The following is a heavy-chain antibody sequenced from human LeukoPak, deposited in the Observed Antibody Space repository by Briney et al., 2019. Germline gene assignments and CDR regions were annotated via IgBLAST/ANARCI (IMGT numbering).Heavy chain of an antibody. CDR1: GGSISSYY. Sequence: TASETLSLTCTVSGGSISSYYWSWIRQPPGKGLEWIGYIYYSGSTNYNPSLKSRVTISVDTSKNQFSLKLSSVTAADTAVYYCARVTVIYYYYYMDVWGKGTTVTVSS. CDR3: ARVTVIYYYYYMDV. J-gene: IGHJ6*03. D-gene: IGHD4-11*01. CDR2: IYYSGST. V-gene: IGHV4-59*01.